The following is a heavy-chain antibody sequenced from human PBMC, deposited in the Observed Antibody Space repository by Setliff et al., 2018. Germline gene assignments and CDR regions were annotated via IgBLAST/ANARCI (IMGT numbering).Heavy chain of an antibody. Sequence: PSETLSLTCTVSGGSISSSSYYWGWIRQPPGKGLEWIGSIYYSGSTYYNPSLKSRVTISVDTSKNQFSLKLSSVTAADTAVYYCARTDLRYQTDYWGQGTLVTVS. J-gene: IGHJ4*02. CDR1: GGSISSSSYY. D-gene: IGHD2-2*01. CDR2: IYYSGST. V-gene: IGHV4-39*07. CDR3: ARTDLRYQTDY.